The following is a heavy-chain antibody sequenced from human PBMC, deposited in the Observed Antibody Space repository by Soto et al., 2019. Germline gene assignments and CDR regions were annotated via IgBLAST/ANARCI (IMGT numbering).Heavy chain of an antibody. Sequence: SETLSLTCAVYGGSFSDFYWTWIRQPPGKGLEWIGEINHSGSTNYNPSLKSRVAISVDTSKSQFSLNLTSVTAADTAVYYCGPRGAVADPRGYWGQGTLVTSPQ. CDR2: INHSGST. V-gene: IGHV4-34*01. D-gene: IGHD6-19*01. CDR1: GGSFSDFY. CDR3: GPRGAVADPRGY. J-gene: IGHJ4*02.